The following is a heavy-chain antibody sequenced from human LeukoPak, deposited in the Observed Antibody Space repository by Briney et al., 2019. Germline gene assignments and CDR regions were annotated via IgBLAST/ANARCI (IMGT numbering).Heavy chain of an antibody. CDR1: GFTFSSYG. CDR2: IWYDGSNK. J-gene: IGHJ4*02. CDR3: AREGPRGNSQFDY. V-gene: IGHV3-33*01. Sequence: GSLRLSCAASGFTFSSYGMHWVRQAPGKGLEWVALIWYDGSNKYYADSVKGRLTISRDNSKNTLYLQMNSLRAEDTAVYYCAREGPRGNSQFDYWGQGTLVTVSS.